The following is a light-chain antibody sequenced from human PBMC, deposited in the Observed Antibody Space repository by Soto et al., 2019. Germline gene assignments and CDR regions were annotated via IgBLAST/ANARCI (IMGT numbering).Light chain of an antibody. CDR3: SSYTGGNPSYV. CDR1: SSDVGGYDY. V-gene: IGLV2-8*01. Sequence: QSALTQPPSASGSPGQSVTISCTGTSSDVGGYDYVSWYQQHPGKAPKRMIYEVTIRPSGVSDRSSGPKSGKTDSLTVSGLQAADEADYYCSSYTGGNPSYVFGTGTKLTVL. J-gene: IGLJ1*01. CDR2: EVT.